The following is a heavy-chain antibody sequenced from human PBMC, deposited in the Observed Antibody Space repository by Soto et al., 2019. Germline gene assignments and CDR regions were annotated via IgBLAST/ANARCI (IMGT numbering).Heavy chain of an antibody. V-gene: IGHV3-30*18. CDR1: GFSFSDYG. CDR2: ISNDGSKK. D-gene: IGHD3-10*01. J-gene: IGHJ4*02. CDR3: AKDHYGGITMVIINY. Sequence: GGSLRLSCAASGFSFSDYGMHWVRQAPGKGPEWLAFISNDGSKKYYADSVKGRSTISRDNSKNTLFLEMNSLRVEDTAVFYCAKDHYGGITMVIINYWGQGTLVTVYS.